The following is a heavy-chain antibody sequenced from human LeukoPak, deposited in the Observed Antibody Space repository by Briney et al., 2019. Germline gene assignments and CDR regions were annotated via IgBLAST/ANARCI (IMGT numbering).Heavy chain of an antibody. CDR2: IYYSGST. CDR3: ARGRYDFWSGYPHNWFDP. V-gene: IGHV4-59*11. D-gene: IGHD3-3*01. J-gene: IGHJ5*02. CDR1: GGSISRHY. Sequence: SETLSLTCTVSGGSISRHYWSWIRQPPGKGLEWIGYIYYSGSTNYNPSLKSRVTISVDTSKNQFSLKLSSVTAADTAVYYCARGRYDFWSGYPHNWFDPWGQGTLVTVSS.